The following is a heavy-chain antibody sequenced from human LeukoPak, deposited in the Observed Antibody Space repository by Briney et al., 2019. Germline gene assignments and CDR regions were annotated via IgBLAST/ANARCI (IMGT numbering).Heavy chain of an antibody. CDR2: IYPGDSDT. J-gene: IGHJ4*02. V-gene: IGHV5-51*07. Sequence: PGESLKISCKGSGYSFTSYWIGWVHQMPGKGLEWMGIIYPGDSDTRYSPSFQGQVTISADKSISTAYLQWSSLKASDTAMYYCAARGGRAVAGSYYFDYWGQGTLVTVSS. D-gene: IGHD6-19*01. CDR3: AARGGRAVAGSYYFDY. CDR1: GYSFTSYW.